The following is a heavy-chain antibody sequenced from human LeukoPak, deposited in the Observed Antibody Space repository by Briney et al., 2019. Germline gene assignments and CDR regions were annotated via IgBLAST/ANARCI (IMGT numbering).Heavy chain of an antibody. CDR2: FDPGDGET. CDR3: ATGGYSSSWYNPLFDY. Sequence: ASVKVSCKVSGYTLTELSMHWVRQAPGKGLEWMGGFDPGDGETIYAQKFQGRVTMTEDTSTDTAYMELSSLRSEDTAVYYCATGGYSSSWYNPLFDYWGQGTLVTVSS. V-gene: IGHV1-24*01. CDR1: GYTLTELS. D-gene: IGHD6-13*01. J-gene: IGHJ4*02.